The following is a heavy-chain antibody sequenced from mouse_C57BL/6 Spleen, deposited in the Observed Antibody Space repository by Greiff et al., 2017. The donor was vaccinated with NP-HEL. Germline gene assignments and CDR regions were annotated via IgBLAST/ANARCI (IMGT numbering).Heavy chain of an antibody. CDR3: ARDGDGYYVGAMDY. V-gene: IGHV5-4*01. J-gene: IGHJ4*01. CDR1: GFTFSSYA. Sequence: EVNVVESGGGLVKPGGSLKLSCAASGFTFSSYAMSWVRQTPEKRLEWVATISDGGSYTYYPDNVKGRFTISRDNAKNNLYLQMSHLKSEDTAMYYCARDGDGYYVGAMDYWGQGTSVTVSS. CDR2: ISDGGSYT. D-gene: IGHD2-3*01.